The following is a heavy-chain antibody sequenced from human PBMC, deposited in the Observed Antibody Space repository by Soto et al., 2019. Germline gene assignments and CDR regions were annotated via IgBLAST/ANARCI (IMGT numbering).Heavy chain of an antibody. Sequence: QPGGSLRLSCAASGFIFSNYGMNWVRQAPGKGLEWVAVISHEGNKQFYADSVKGRFIISRDNSKNTVYLQMNSLRPEDTAVYYCAKAKRGPLEQWIYYFYSMDVWGQGTTVTVSS. J-gene: IGHJ6*02. V-gene: IGHV3-30*18. CDR1: GFIFSNYG. CDR3: AKAKRGPLEQWIYYFYSMDV. D-gene: IGHD6-19*01. CDR2: ISHEGNKQ.